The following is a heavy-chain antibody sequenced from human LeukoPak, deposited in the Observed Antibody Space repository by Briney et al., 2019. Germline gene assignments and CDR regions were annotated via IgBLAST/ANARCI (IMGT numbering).Heavy chain of an antibody. CDR2: ISSSSSYI. V-gene: IGHV3-11*06. J-gene: IGHJ4*02. D-gene: IGHD1-14*01. Sequence: SGGSLRLSCAASGFTFSDYYMSWIRQAPGKGLEWVSSISSSSSYIYYADSVKGRFTISRDNAKNSLYLQMNSLRAEDTAVYYCASRRASGIDYWGQGTLVTVSS. CDR1: GFTFSDYY. CDR3: ASRRASGIDY.